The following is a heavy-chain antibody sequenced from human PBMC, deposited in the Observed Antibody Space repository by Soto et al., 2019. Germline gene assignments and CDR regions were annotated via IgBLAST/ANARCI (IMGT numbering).Heavy chain of an antibody. CDR1: GGSISSGGYY. Sequence: QVQLQESGPGLVKPSQTLSLTCTVSGGSISSGGYYWSWIRQHPGKGLEWIGYIYYSGSTYYNPSPKSRVTISXXTXKXXFSLKLSSVTAADTAVYYCARGSGSSWYTAEYFQHWGQGTLVTVSS. CDR3: ARGSGSSWYTAEYFQH. CDR2: IYYSGST. D-gene: IGHD6-13*01. J-gene: IGHJ1*01. V-gene: IGHV4-31*03.